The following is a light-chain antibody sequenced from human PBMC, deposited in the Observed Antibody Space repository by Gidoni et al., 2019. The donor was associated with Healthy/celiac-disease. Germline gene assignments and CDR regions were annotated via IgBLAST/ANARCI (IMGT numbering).Light chain of an antibody. CDR3: QQRSNWPWT. Sequence: EIVLTPSPATLSLSPGERATLSCRASQSVSSYLAWYQQKPGQAPRLLIYDASNRATGIPARFSGSGSGTDFTLTISSLEPEDFAVYYCQQRSNWPWTFXQXTKVEIK. V-gene: IGKV3-11*01. CDR1: QSVSSY. J-gene: IGKJ1*01. CDR2: DAS.